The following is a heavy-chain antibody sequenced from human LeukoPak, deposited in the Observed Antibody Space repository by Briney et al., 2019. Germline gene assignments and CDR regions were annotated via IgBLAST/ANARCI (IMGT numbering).Heavy chain of an antibody. D-gene: IGHD2-2*01. CDR3: AKLGSVVVPAAPFDY. CDR1: GFTFSSYG. V-gene: IGHV3-30*18. J-gene: IGHJ4*02. Sequence: PGGSLRLSCAASGFTFSSYGMHWVRQAPGKGLEWVAVISYDGSNKYYADSVKGRFTISRDNSKNTLYLQMNSLRAEDTAVYYCAKLGSVVVPAAPFDYWGQGTLVTVSS. CDR2: ISYDGSNK.